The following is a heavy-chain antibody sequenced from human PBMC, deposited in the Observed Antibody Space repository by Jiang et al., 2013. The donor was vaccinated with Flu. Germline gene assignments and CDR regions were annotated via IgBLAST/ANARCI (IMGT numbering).Heavy chain of an antibody. CDR1: GGTLSSYI. CDR3: ARLVDAATALDS. CDR2: VIPMLGIT. V-gene: IGHV1-69*04. D-gene: IGHD5-18*01. J-gene: IGHJ4*02. Sequence: SGAEVKKPGSSVKVSCQASGGTLSSYIFSWVRQAPGQGLEWMGRVIPMLGITNYAQKFQGRVTITADSSLNTAYMELSSLRSEDTAVYYCARLVDAATALDSWGQGTLVTVSS.